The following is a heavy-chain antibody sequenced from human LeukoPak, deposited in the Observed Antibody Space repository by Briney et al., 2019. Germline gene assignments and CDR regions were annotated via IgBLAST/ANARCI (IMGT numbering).Heavy chain of an antibody. CDR3: ARGRYCSGGSCYGALGYYFEY. CDR1: GFTFSSYS. V-gene: IGHV3-48*01. J-gene: IGHJ4*02. D-gene: IGHD2-15*01. CDR2: ISYSSSTI. Sequence: GGSLRLSCAASGFTFSSYSMNWARQAPGKGLEWVSYISYSSSTIYYADSVKGRFTISRDNAKNSLYLQMDSLRAEDTAVYYCARGRYCSGGSCYGALGYYFEYWGQGTLVTVSS.